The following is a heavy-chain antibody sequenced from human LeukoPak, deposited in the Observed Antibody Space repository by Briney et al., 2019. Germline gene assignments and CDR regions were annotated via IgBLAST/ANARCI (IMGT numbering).Heavy chain of an antibody. CDR3: AKDILGRGVTATSTRIDY. CDR2: ISWNSGSI. Sequence: SLRLSCAASGFTFDDYAMHWVRQAPGKGLEWASGISWNSGSIGYADSVKGRFTISRDNAKNSLYLQMNSLRAEDTALYYCAKDILGRGVTATSTRIDYWGQGTLVTVSS. CDR1: GFTFDDYA. J-gene: IGHJ4*02. V-gene: IGHV3-9*01. D-gene: IGHD2-21*02.